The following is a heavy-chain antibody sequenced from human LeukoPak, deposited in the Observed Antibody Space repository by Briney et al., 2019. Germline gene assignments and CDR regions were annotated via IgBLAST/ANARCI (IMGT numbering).Heavy chain of an antibody. J-gene: IGHJ5*02. V-gene: IGHV3-21*01. D-gene: IGHD6-13*01. Sequence: PGGSLRLSCAASGFTFSSYSMNWVRQAPGKGLEWVSSISSSSSYIYYADSVKGRFTISRDNAKNSLYLQMNSLRAEDTAVYYCARGTSAAGTWFDPWGQGTLVTVSS. CDR2: ISSSSSYI. CDR3: ARGTSAAGTWFDP. CDR1: GFTFSSYS.